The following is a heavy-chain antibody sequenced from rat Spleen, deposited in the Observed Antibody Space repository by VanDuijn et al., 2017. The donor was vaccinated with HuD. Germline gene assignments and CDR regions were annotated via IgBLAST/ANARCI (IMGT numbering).Heavy chain of an antibody. CDR2: ITNASGRT. CDR3: TRRPYYDGAYYPFAY. J-gene: IGHJ3*01. CDR1: GFTFNNYW. Sequence: EVQLVESGGGLVQPGGSLKLSCVASGFTFNNYWMTWIRQAPGKGLEWVASITNASGRTYYRDSVKGRFTISRDDAKSTLYLQMDSLRSEDTATYYCTRRPYYDGAYYPFAYWGQGTLVTVSS. V-gene: IGHV5-31*01. D-gene: IGHD1-12*02.